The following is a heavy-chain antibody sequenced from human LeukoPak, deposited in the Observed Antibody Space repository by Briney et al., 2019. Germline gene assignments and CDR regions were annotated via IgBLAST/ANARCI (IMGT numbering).Heavy chain of an antibody. V-gene: IGHV3-30*02. D-gene: IGHD2-15*01. Sequence: GGSLRLSCAASGFTFSSYGMHWVRQAPGKGLEWVAFIRYDGSNKYYADSVKGRFTISRDNSKNTLYLQMNSLRAEDTAVYYCAKEAYSWGALDYWGQGTLVTVSS. CDR3: AKEAYSWGALDY. CDR2: IRYDGSNK. J-gene: IGHJ4*02. CDR1: GFTFSSYG.